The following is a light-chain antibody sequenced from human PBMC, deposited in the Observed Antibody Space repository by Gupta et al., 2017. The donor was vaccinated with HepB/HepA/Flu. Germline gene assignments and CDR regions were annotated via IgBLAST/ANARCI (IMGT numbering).Light chain of an antibody. CDR3: AAWDDSLSGWV. Sequence: QSVLTQPPSASGTPGQRVTISCSGSSSNIGSNYVYWYQHLPGTAPKLLIYRNDQRPSGVPDRFSGFKSGTSAPLAISGLRSEDEADYYCAAWDDSLSGWVFGGGTKLTGL. J-gene: IGLJ3*02. CDR1: SSNIGSNY. V-gene: IGLV1-47*01. CDR2: RND.